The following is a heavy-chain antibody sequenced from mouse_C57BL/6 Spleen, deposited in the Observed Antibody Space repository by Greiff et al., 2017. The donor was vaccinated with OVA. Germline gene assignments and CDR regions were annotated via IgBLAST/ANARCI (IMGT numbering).Heavy chain of an antibody. J-gene: IGHJ1*03. D-gene: IGHD6-1*01. CDR3: ARSAFGASEDV. V-gene: IGHV1-82*01. CDR2: IYPGDGDT. CDR1: GYAFSSSW. Sequence: QVQLQQSGPELVKPGASVKISCKASGYAFSSSWMNWVKQRPGKGLEWIGRIYPGDGDTNYNGKFKGKATLTADKSSSTAYMQLSSLTSEDSAVYFCARSAFGASEDVWGTGTTVTVSS.